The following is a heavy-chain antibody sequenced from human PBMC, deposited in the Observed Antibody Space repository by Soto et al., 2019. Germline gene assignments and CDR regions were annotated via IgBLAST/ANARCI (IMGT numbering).Heavy chain of an antibody. D-gene: IGHD3-10*01. CDR2: IYYSGST. CDR3: ASISNYYGSGSPRYYFDY. Sequence: SETLSLTCTVSGGSISSSSYYWGWIRQPPGKGLEWIGSIYYSGSTYYNPSLKSRVTISVDTSKNQFSLKLSSVTAADTAVYYCASISNYYGSGSPRYYFDYWGQGTLVTV. V-gene: IGHV4-39*01. J-gene: IGHJ4*02. CDR1: GGSISSSSYY.